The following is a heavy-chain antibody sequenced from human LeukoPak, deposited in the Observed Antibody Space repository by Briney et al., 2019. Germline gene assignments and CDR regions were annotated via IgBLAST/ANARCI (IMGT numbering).Heavy chain of an antibody. CDR1: GFTFSSYG. J-gene: IGHJ6*03. CDR2: ISGSGGST. V-gene: IGHV3-23*01. Sequence: GGSLRLSCAASGFTFSSYGMSWVRQAPGKGLEWVSAISGSGGSTYYADSVKGRFTISRDNSKNTLYLQMNSLRAEDTAVYYCARDRGNQRGYYYYYMDVWGKGTTVTVSS. D-gene: IGHD1-14*01. CDR3: ARDRGNQRGYYYYYMDV.